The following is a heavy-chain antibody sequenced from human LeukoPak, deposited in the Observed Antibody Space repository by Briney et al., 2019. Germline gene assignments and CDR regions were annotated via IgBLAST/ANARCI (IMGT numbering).Heavy chain of an antibody. CDR2: ISSSSYI. D-gene: IGHD6-6*01. Sequence: GGSLRLSCAASGFTFSSYSMNWVRQAPGKGLEWVSSISSSSYIYYADSVKGRFTISRDNAKNSLYLQMHSLRAEDTAVYYCARDLGDSRSSRLAFDIWGQGTMVTVSS. V-gene: IGHV3-21*01. CDR3: ARDLGDSRSSRLAFDI. CDR1: GFTFSSYS. J-gene: IGHJ3*02.